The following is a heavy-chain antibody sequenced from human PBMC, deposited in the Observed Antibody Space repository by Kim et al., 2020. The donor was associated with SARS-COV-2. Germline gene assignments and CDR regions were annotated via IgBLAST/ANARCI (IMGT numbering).Heavy chain of an antibody. D-gene: IGHD3-10*01. J-gene: IGHJ6*03. CDR3: ARELGPMVRGVRYYMDV. V-gene: IGHV3-33*01. CDR1: GFTFSSYG. Sequence: GGSLRLSCAASGFTFSSYGMHWVRQAPGKGLEWVAVIWYDGSNKYYVDSVKGRFTISRDNSKNTLYLQMNSLRAEDTAVYYCARELGPMVRGVRYYMDVWGKGTPVTVSS. CDR2: IWYDGSNK.